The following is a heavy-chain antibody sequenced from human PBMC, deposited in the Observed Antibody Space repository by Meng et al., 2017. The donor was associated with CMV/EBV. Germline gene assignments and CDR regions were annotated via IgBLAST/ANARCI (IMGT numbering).Heavy chain of an antibody. D-gene: IGHD2-2*01. CDR2: IIATLGIA. V-gene: IGHV1-69*04. Sequence: SSYTSSWVQQARGQGLEWMGRIIATLGIANYAQKFQGRVTITADKSTSTAYMELSSLRSEDTAVYYCARDPKYCSSTSCPVAGWFDPWGQGTLVTVSS. CDR1: SSYT. CDR3: ARDPKYCSSTSCPVAGWFDP. J-gene: IGHJ5*02.